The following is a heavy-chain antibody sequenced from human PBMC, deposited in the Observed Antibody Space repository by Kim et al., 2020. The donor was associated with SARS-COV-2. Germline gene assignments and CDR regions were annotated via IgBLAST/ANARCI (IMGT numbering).Heavy chain of an antibody. J-gene: IGHJ6*02. CDR3: ARMGVHCGGDCFRRTSYYYGMDV. Sequence: SETLSLTCAVYGGSFSGYYWSWIRQPPGKGLEWIGEINHSGSTNYNPSLKSRVTISVDTSKNQFSLKLSSVTAADTAVYYCARMGVHCGGDCFRRTSYYYGMDVWGQGTTVTVSS. CDR1: GGSFSGYY. V-gene: IGHV4-34*01. D-gene: IGHD2-21*02. CDR2: INHSGST.